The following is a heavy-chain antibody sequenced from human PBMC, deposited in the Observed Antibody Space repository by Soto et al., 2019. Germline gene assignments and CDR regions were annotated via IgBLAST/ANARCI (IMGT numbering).Heavy chain of an antibody. CDR3: ASSYDAGYYYYGMDV. Sequence: QVQLVQSGAEVKKPGASVKVSCKASGYTFTSYGISWVRQAPGQGLEWMGWISAYNGNTNYAQKLQGRVTMTTDTSTSTAYMELRSLISDDTAVYYCASSYDAGYYYYGMDVWGQGTMVTVSS. J-gene: IGHJ6*02. CDR1: GYTFTSYG. V-gene: IGHV1-18*01. CDR2: ISAYNGNT. D-gene: IGHD1-1*01.